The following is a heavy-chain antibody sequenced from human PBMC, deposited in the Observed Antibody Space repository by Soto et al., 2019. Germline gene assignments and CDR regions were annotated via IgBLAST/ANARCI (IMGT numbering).Heavy chain of an antibody. Sequence: PSETLSLTCTVSGGSLTAYSWNWIRQPVGKGLEWIGRIDTSGKTNYIPPLKSRLTMSIDRFKNQFSLNLKFVTAADTAVYFCAKDESGAADIWGQGTMVTVSS. D-gene: IGHD7-27*01. CDR3: AKDESGAADI. CDR1: GGSLTAYS. J-gene: IGHJ3*02. V-gene: IGHV4-4*07. CDR2: IDTSGKT.